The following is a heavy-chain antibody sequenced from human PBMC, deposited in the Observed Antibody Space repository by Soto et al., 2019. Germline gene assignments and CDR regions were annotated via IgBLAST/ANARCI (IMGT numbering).Heavy chain of an antibody. J-gene: IGHJ4*02. CDR1: GDSISGSNIRYY. CDR2: VYYGGNT. CDR3: VRQGYYYDRSGPYYFDS. D-gene: IGHD3-22*01. Sequence: SETLSLTCTVSGDSISGSNIRYYWGWIRQTPAQGLEWIGSVYYGGNTYYSPSLGRRDTISVDTSKNQLSLRLSSVTAADTSLFYCVRQGYYYDRSGPYYFDSWGQGIPVT. V-gene: IGHV4-39*01.